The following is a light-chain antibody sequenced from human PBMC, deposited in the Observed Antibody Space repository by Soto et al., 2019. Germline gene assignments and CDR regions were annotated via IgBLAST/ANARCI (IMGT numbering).Light chain of an antibody. CDR1: SSDVGNSNL. J-gene: IGLJ1*01. CDR2: ETT. CDR3: CSSGGSPTYV. Sequence: QSVLTQPASVSGSPGQSITISCTGSSSDVGNSNLVSWFQQDPGKAPKLILYETTERPSGVSGRFSGSKSGDTASLTISGLKVEDEADYYCCSSGGSPTYVFXTGTKVTVL. V-gene: IGLV2-23*01.